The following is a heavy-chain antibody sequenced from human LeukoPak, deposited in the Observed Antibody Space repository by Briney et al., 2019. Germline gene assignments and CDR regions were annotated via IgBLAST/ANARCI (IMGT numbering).Heavy chain of an antibody. D-gene: IGHD1-14*01. Sequence: GGSLRLSCAASGFTFSDYAMHWVRQAPGKGLGYVSAISTDGGGTYYTNSVKGRFTISRDNSKNALYLQMGSLRAEDMAVYYCARYRSTTYDYWGQGTLVTVSS. CDR1: GFTFSDYA. CDR2: ISTDGGGT. J-gene: IGHJ4*02. CDR3: ARYRSTTYDY. V-gene: IGHV3-64*01.